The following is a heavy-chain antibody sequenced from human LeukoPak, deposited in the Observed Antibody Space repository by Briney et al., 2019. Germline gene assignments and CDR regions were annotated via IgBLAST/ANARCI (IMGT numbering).Heavy chain of an antibody. CDR2: INPNSGGT. CDR1: GYTFTGYY. D-gene: IGHD3-9*01. CDR3: ARDYDILTGYYPLDY. V-gene: IGHV1-2*02. Sequence: ASVKVSCKASGYTFTGYYMHWVRQAPGQGLEWMGWINPNSGGTNYAQKFQGRVTMTTDTSTSTAYMELRSLRSDDTAVYYCARDYDILTGYYPLDYWGQGTLVTVSS. J-gene: IGHJ4*02.